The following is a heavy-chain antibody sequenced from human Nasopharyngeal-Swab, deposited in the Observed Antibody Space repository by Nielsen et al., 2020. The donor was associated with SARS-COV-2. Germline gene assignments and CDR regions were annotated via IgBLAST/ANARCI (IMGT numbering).Heavy chain of an antibody. J-gene: IGHJ4*02. Sequence: WIRQPPGRALEWLALLYWDDDNRYSPSLKSRITITKDTSKNQVVLTMTNMDPVDTATYYCVHSSGWRLDYWGQGTLVTVSS. D-gene: IGHD6-19*01. CDR2: LYWDDDN. CDR3: VHSSGWRLDY. V-gene: IGHV2-5*02.